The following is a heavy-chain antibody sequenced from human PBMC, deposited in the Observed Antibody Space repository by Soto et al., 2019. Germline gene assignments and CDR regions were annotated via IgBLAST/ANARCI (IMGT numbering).Heavy chain of an antibody. CDR2: ISYDGSNK. D-gene: IGHD6-19*01. CDR1: GFAFSSYA. CDR3: MAVAAAYYYYGMDV. Sequence: GGSLRLSCAASGFAFSSYAMHWVRQAPGKWLEWVAVISYDGSNKYYADSVKGRFTISRDNSKNTLYLQMNSLRAEDTAVYYCMAVAAAYYYYGMDVWGQGTTVTVSS. J-gene: IGHJ6*02. V-gene: IGHV3-30-3*01.